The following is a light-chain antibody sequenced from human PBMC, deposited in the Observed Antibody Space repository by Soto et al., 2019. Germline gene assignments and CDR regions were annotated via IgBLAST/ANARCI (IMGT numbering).Light chain of an antibody. V-gene: IGKV3-15*01. J-gene: IGKJ5*01. CDR2: GAS. CDR3: QQYNNWPKT. CDR1: QSVSSN. Sequence: EIVMTQSPATLSVSPGERATLSCRASQSVSSNLAWYQQKPGQAPRLLIYGASTRATGIPARFSGSGSGTEFNLTISSLQSEDFAVYYCQQYNNWPKTFGQGTRLEIK.